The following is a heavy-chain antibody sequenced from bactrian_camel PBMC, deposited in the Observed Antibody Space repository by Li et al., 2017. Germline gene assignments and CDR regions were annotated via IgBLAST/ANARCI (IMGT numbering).Heavy chain of an antibody. CDR2: IYLGGSRP. J-gene: IGHJ7*01. CDR1: GITYRGPC. V-gene: IGHV3S25*01. Sequence: QLVESGGGSVQAEGSLRLSCVGSGITYRGPCMGWFRQAPGKEREGVAAIYLGGSRPNYADSVKGRFTISQDNAKKTVDLQMNSLKPDDGGTYYCAVAIRGMYGGTWFCHNRDGIDYWGEGTQVTVS. D-gene: IGHD7*01.